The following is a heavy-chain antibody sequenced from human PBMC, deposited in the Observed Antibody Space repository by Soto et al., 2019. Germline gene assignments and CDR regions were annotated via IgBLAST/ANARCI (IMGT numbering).Heavy chain of an antibody. CDR3: ARLDYSNYYYYYYYYMDV. V-gene: IGHV4-39*01. CDR2: IYYSGST. J-gene: IGHJ6*03. CDR1: GGSISSSSYY. D-gene: IGHD4-4*01. Sequence: QLQLQESGPGLVKPSETLSLTCTVSGGSISSSSYYWGWIRQPPGKGLEWIGSIYYSGSTYYNPSFKSRVTISVDTSKNQFSLKLSSVTAADTAVYYCARLDYSNYYYYYYYYMDVWGKGTTVTVSS.